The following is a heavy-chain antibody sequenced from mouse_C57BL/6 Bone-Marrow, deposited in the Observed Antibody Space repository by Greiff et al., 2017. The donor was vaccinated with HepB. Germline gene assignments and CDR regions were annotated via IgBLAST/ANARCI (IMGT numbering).Heavy chain of an antibody. V-gene: IGHV5-6*01. J-gene: IGHJ2*01. CDR2: ISSGGSYT. CDR1: GFTFSSYG. D-gene: IGHD2-1*01. Sequence: EVQGVESGGDLVKPGGSLKLSCAASGFTFSSYGMSWVRQTPDKRLEWVATISSGGSYTYYPDSVKGRFTISRDNAKNTLYLQMSSLKSEDTAMYYCARQGYGKGYWGQGTTLTVSS. CDR3: ARQGYGKGY.